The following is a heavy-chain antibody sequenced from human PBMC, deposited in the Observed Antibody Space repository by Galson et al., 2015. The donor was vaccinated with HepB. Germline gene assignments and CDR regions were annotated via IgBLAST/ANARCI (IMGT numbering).Heavy chain of an antibody. CDR1: GFTFSSYS. J-gene: IGHJ6*02. D-gene: IGHD3-10*01. CDR3: ASKVRVVRGVIISVGYGMDV. CDR2: ISSSSSYI. Sequence: SLRLSCAASGFTFSSYSMNWVRQAPGKGLEWVSSISSSSSYIYYADSVKGRFTISRDNAKNSLYLQMNSLRAEDTAVYYCASKVRVVRGVIISVGYGMDVWGQGTTVTVSS. V-gene: IGHV3-21*01.